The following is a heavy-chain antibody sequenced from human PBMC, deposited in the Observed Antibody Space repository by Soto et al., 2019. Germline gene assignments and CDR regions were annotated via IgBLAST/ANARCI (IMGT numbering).Heavy chain of an antibody. CDR3: ARPLDYYYGSGSYFYYGMDV. D-gene: IGHD3-10*01. CDR2: IYPGDSDT. Sequence: PGESLKISCKGSGYSFTTYWIGWVRQKPGKGLEWMGIIYPGDSDTRYSPSFQGQVTISADKSISTAYLQWSSLKASDTAMYYCARPLDYYYGSGSYFYYGMDVWGQGTTVTVSS. V-gene: IGHV5-51*01. J-gene: IGHJ6*02. CDR1: GYSFTTYW.